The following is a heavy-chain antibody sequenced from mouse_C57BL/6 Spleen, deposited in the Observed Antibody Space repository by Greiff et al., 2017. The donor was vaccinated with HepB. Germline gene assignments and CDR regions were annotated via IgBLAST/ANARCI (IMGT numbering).Heavy chain of an antibody. V-gene: IGHV1-82*01. D-gene: IGHD1-1*02. CDR2: IYPGDGDT. CDR1: GYAFSSSW. CDR3: ARLGGNPFDY. Sequence: VQLQQSGPELVKPGASVKISCKASGYAFSSSWMNWVKQRPGKGLEWIGRIYPGDGDTNYNGKFKGKATLTADKSSSTAYMQLRSLTSEDSAVYFCARLGGNPFDYWGQGTTLTVSS. J-gene: IGHJ2*01.